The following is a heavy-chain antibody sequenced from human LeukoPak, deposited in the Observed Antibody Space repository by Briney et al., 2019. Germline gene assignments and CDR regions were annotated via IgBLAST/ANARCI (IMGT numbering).Heavy chain of an antibody. J-gene: IGHJ4*02. Sequence: PGGSLRLSCAASGFTFSSYAMSWVRQAPGKGLEWVSAISGSGGSTYYADSVKGRFTISRDSSRNTLFLQMSGLRADDTAVYYCARGTLPAARYFDYWGQGTLVTVSS. V-gene: IGHV3-23*01. CDR2: ISGSGGST. CDR1: GFTFSSYA. CDR3: ARGTLPAARYFDY. D-gene: IGHD6-6*01.